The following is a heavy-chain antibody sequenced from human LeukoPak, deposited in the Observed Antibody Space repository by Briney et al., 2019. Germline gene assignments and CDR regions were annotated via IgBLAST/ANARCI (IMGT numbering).Heavy chain of an antibody. Sequence: GGSLRLSCAASGFTFSRYWMSWVRQAPGKGLEWVANIRDDGVAKQHVESVRGRFSISRDNALNSLYLQMNSLRVEDTAVYYCVRXEKKREGDYWGQGILVTVS. V-gene: IGHV3-7*01. CDR3: VRXEKKREGDY. J-gene: IGHJ4*02. D-gene: IGHD1-26*01. CDR2: IRDDGVAK. CDR1: GFTFSRYW.